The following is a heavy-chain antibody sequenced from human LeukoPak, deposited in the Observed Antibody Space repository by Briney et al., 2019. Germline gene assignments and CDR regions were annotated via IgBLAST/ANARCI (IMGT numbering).Heavy chain of an antibody. CDR1: GGSISSYY. D-gene: IGHD3-10*01. V-gene: IGHV4-4*07. J-gene: IGHJ3*02. CDR3: ARAVATMVRGVTWAFDI. Sequence: SETLSLTCTVSGGSISSYYWSWIRQPAGKGLERIGRIYTSGSTNYNPSLKSRVTMSVDTSKNQFSLKLSSVTAADTAVYYCARAVATMVRGVTWAFDIWGQGTMVTVSS. CDR2: IYTSGST.